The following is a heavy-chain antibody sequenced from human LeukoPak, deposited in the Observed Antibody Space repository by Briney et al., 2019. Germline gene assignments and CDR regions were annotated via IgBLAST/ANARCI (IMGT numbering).Heavy chain of an antibody. V-gene: IGHV1-18*04. CDR1: GYTFTGYY. CDR3: ARISASYYYYGMDV. J-gene: IGHJ6*02. Sequence: ASVKVSCKASGYTFTGYYMHWVRQAPGQGLEWVGWISAHNGHTNYAQKVQGRVTMTTDTSTTTAYMELRSLRSDDTAIYYCARISASYYYYGMDVWGQGTTVTVSS. CDR2: ISAHNGHT.